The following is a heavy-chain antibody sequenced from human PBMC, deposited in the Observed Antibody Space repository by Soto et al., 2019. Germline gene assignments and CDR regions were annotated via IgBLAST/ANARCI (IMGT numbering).Heavy chain of an antibody. CDR1: GYTFTSYY. J-gene: IGHJ4*02. CDR3: ARDSGVMITFGGVDY. V-gene: IGHV1-46*01. CDR2: INPSGGST. Sequence: ASVKVSCKASGYTFTSYYMHWVRQAPGQGLEWMGIINPSGGSTSYAQKFQGRVTMTRDTSTSTVYMELSSLRSEDTAVYYCARDSGVMITFGGVDYWGQGTLVTVSS. D-gene: IGHD3-16*01.